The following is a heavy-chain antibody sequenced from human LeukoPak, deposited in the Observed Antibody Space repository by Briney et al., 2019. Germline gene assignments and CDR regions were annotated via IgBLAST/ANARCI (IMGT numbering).Heavy chain of an antibody. J-gene: IGHJ5*02. D-gene: IGHD2-2*01. CDR3: QGYQLLSTDNWFDP. CDR1: GGSFSGYY. Sequence: PSETLSLTCAVYGGSFSGYYWSWIRQPPGKGLGWIGEINHSGSTNYNPSLKSRVTISVDTSKNQFSLKLSSVTAADTAVYYCQGYQLLSTDNWFDPWGQGTLVTVSS. V-gene: IGHV4-34*01. CDR2: INHSGST.